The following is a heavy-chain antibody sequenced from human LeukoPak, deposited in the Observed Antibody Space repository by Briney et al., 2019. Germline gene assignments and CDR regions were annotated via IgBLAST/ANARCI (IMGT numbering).Heavy chain of an antibody. V-gene: IGHV3-23*01. CDR1: GFIFRSYA. J-gene: IGHJ4*02. CDR3: ARQRLRLGELSDFDY. CDR2: ISSSGGRT. Sequence: GGSLRLSCAASGFIFRSYAMSWVRQAPGKGLEWVSSISSSGGRTFYADSVKGRATISRDNSKNVLYLQVNSLRAEDTAVYYCARQRLRLGELSDFDYWGQGTLVTVSS. D-gene: IGHD3-16*02.